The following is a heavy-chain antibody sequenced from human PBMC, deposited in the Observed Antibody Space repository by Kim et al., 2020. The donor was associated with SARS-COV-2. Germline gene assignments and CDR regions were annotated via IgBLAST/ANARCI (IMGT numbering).Heavy chain of an antibody. V-gene: IGHV4-34*01. CDR2: INHSGST. CDR3: ARGGEWELLRRRSWKFDD. Sequence: SETLSLTCAVYGGSFSGYYWSWIRQPPGKGLEWIGEINHSGSTNYNPSLKSRVTISVDTSKNQFSLKLSSVTAADTAVYYCARGGEWELLRRRSWKFDDWGQGTLVTVSS. J-gene: IGHJ4*02. CDR1: GGSFSGYY. D-gene: IGHD1-26*01.